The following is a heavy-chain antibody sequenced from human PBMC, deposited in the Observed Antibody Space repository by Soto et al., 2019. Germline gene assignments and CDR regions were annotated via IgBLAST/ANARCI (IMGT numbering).Heavy chain of an antibody. D-gene: IGHD2-8*02. V-gene: IGHV3-23*01. CDR1: GFTFSKYA. CDR3: AKGKGTGVTRVGAFDI. J-gene: IGHJ3*02. CDR2: IGDSGVTT. Sequence: EVQLLESGGGLVQPGGSLRLSCAASGFTFSKYAMSWVRQAPGKGLDWVSGIGDSGVTTYSADSVKGRFTISRDNSKNTLYLQMNSLRAEDTAVYYCAKGKGTGVTRVGAFDIWGQGTMVTVSS.